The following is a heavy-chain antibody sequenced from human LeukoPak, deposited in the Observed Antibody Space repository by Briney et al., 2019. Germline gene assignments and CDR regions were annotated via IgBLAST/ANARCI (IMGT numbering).Heavy chain of an antibody. Sequence: PGGSLRLSCSASGFTITSYAMHWVRQAPGKGLEYVSALSSNGEIKFYADSVKGRFTISRDSSKNTLDLQMSSLRAEDTALYYCVKTYSGTYYDFWGQGTLVTVSS. V-gene: IGHV3-64D*06. CDR3: VKTYSGTYYDF. J-gene: IGHJ4*02. D-gene: IGHD1-26*01. CDR2: LSSNGEIK. CDR1: GFTITSYA.